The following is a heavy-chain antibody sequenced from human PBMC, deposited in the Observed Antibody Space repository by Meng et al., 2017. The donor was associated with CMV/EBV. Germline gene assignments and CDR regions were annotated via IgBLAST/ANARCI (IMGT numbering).Heavy chain of an antibody. V-gene: IGHV4-30-4*02. CDR1: GGSISSGDYY. J-gene: IGHJ4*02. Sequence: SETLSLTCTVSGGSISSGDYYWSWIRQPPGKGLEWIGYIYYSGSTYYNPSLKSRVTISVDTSKNQFSLKLSSVTAADTAVYYCASQYSGTYYREFDYWGQGTLVTVSS. CDR2: IYYSGST. D-gene: IGHD1-26*01. CDR3: ASQYSGTYYREFDY.